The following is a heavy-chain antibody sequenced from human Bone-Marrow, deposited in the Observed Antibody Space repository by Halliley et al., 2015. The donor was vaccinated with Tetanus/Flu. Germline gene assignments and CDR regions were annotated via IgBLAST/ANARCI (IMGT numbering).Heavy chain of an antibody. CDR3: ARAHGDVHMLFAH. D-gene: IGHD2-8*01. CDR2: IYYDGRT. J-gene: IGHJ4*02. Sequence: LEWIGYIYYDGRTNYSPSLRGRVTISLDSPKNEFALRLSSVSVADTAVYYCARAHGDVHMLFAHWGQGTLVTVSS. V-gene: IGHV4-31*02.